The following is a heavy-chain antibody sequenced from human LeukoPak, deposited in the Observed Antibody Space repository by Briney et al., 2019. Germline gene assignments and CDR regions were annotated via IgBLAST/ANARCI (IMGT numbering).Heavy chain of an antibody. J-gene: IGHJ4*02. D-gene: IGHD6-13*01. V-gene: IGHV3-30*02. Sequence: GGSLRFSCAASGFTFSSYAMHWVRQAPGKGLEWVAFIRYDGSNKYYADSVKGRFTISRDNSKDTLYLQMNSLRAEDTAVYYCAKVEYTTSWYGVGSLDYWGQGTLVTVSS. CDR3: AKVEYTTSWYGVGSLDY. CDR2: IRYDGSNK. CDR1: GFTFSSYA.